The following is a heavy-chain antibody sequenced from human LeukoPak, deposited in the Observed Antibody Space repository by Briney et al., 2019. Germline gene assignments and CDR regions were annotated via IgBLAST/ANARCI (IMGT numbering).Heavy chain of an antibody. J-gene: IGHJ4*02. CDR1: GFTFSSYA. V-gene: IGHV3-23*01. Sequence: GGSLRLSCAASGFTFSSYALSWVRQAPGKGLEWVSAISNSGGSPYYADSVKGRFTISRDNSKNTLYLQMDSLRAEDTAVYYCANNGRVVDYWGQGTLVTVSS. CDR3: ANNGRVVDY. D-gene: IGHD1-26*01. CDR2: ISNSGGSP.